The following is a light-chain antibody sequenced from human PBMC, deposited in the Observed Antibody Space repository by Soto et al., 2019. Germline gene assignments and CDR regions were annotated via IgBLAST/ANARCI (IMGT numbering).Light chain of an antibody. V-gene: IGKV3-11*01. CDR3: QQRSNWPLT. J-gene: IGKJ4*01. Sequence: EVVLTQSPATLSLSPGERATLSCRAIQSVINYLAWYPQKPGQARRLLIYDSSAMATGIPAMFSGSGSGTDCTLTIIRLEPEDSAVYYCQQRSNWPLTFGGVTKVEIK. CDR2: DSS. CDR1: QSVINY.